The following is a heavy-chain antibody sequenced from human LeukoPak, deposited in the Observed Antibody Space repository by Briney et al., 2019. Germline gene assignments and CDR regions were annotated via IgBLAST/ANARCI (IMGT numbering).Heavy chain of an antibody. CDR3: ARHPTGFPNWFDP. V-gene: IGHV4-39*01. CDR2: IHYSGTT. D-gene: IGHD3-9*01. CDR1: SGSISINHFN. Sequence: SETLSLTCTVSSGSISINHFNWAWIRQPPGKGLEWIGAIHYSGTTYYNPSLKSRVTISVDTSKNQFSLNLTSLTAADAAVYYCARHPTGFPNWFDPWGQGTLVTVSS. J-gene: IGHJ5*02.